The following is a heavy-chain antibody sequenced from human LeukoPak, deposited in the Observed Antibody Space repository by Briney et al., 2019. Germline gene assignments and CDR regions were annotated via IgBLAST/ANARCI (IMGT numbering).Heavy chain of an antibody. V-gene: IGHV4-34*01. J-gene: IGHJ3*02. CDR1: GGSFSGYS. Sequence: SETLSLTCAVYGGSFSGYSWNWIRQPPGGGLEWIAETSHSESAKYNPSLRNRVIMSEDTSKNQFYLKLTSVTAADTAVYYCARGLDYGDYIYAFDIWGQGTMVTVSS. D-gene: IGHD4-17*01. CDR2: TSHSESA. CDR3: ARGLDYGDYIYAFDI.